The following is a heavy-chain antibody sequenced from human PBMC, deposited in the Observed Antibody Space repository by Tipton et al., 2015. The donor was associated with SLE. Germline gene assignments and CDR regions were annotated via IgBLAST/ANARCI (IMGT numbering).Heavy chain of an antibody. CDR3: ARGPPSTHFDY. Sequence: TLSLTCTVSGGSISSHYWSWVCQHPWTGLEWIGYIYYSGSTYYNPSLKRRVTISVDTSKNQFSLKLSSVTAADTAVYYCARGPPSTHFDYWGQGTLVTVSS. J-gene: IGHJ4*02. CDR2: IYYSGST. CDR1: GGSISSHY. D-gene: IGHD2/OR15-2a*01. V-gene: IGHV4-31*03.